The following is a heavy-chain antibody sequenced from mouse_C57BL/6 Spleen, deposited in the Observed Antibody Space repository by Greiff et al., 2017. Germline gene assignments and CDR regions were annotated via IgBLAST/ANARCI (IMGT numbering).Heavy chain of an antibody. V-gene: IGHV5-4*01. J-gene: IGHJ2*01. Sequence: VQGVESGGGLVKPGGSLKLSCAASGFTFSSYAMSWVRQTPEKRLKWVATISDGGSYTYYPDNVKGRFTISRDNAKNNLYLQMSQRKSEDTAMYYCAREWAGSSLYYFDYWGKGTTLTVSS. CDR1: GFTFSSYA. CDR2: ISDGGSYT. CDR3: AREWAGSSLYYFDY. D-gene: IGHD1-1*01.